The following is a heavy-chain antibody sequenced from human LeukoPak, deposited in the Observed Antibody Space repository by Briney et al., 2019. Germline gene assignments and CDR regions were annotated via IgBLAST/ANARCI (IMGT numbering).Heavy chain of an antibody. CDR3: AKEYSGSYFDY. Sequence: PGGSLRLSCAASGFTFSSYWMHWVRQAPGKGLVWVSRINSDGSSTSYADSVKGRFTISRDNAKNTLYLQMYSLRAEDTAVYYCAKEYSGSYFDYWGQGTLVTVSS. V-gene: IGHV3-74*01. J-gene: IGHJ4*02. CDR1: GFTFSSYW. D-gene: IGHD1-26*01. CDR2: INSDGSST.